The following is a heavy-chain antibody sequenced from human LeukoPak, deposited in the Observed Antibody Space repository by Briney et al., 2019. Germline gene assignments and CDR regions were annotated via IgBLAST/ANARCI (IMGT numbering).Heavy chain of an antibody. CDR1: GFTFSNAW. CDR2: IKSKTDGGTT. D-gene: IGHD3-10*01. J-gene: IGHJ4*02. CDR3: TSRYGSGSYYVFDY. V-gene: IGHV3-15*01. Sequence: GGSLRLSCAASGFTFSNAWMSWVRQAPGKGLEWVGRIKSKTDGGTTDYAAPVKGRFTISRDDSKNTLYLQMNSLKTEDTAVYYCTSRYGSGSYYVFDYWGQGTLVTVSS.